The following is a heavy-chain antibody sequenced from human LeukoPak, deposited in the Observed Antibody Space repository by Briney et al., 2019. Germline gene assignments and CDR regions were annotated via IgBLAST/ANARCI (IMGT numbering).Heavy chain of an antibody. Sequence: SVQVSSKTARGTFSSYTISWVRQAPGQGLKWMGGIIPIFGTANYAQKFQGRVTITTDESTSTAYMELSSLRSEETAVSYCARGSGYYASSGPFDYWGQGTLVTVSS. CDR3: ARGSGYYASSGPFDY. J-gene: IGHJ4*02. D-gene: IGHD3-22*01. CDR1: RGTFSSYT. CDR2: IIPIFGTA. V-gene: IGHV1-69*05.